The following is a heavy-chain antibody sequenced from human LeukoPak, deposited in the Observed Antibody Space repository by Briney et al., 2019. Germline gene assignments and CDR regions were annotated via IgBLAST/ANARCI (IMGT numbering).Heavy chain of an antibody. CDR2: FNHSGNT. J-gene: IGHJ4*02. V-gene: IGHV4-34*01. CDR1: GESFSGYY. Sequence: SETLSLTCAVYGESFSGYYWSWIRQPPGKGLEWIGEFNHSGNTNYNPSLKSRVTISVDTSKNQFSLKLRSVTAADTAVYFCARRPRNSGSYDGPSGLDYWGQGTRVTVSS. CDR3: ARRPRNSGSYDGPSGLDY. D-gene: IGHD1-26*01.